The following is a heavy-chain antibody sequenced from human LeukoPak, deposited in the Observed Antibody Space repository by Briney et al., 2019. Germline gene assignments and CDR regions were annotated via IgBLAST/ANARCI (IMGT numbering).Heavy chain of an antibody. CDR2: IYYRGNT. J-gene: IGHJ4*02. V-gene: IGHV4-59*02. Sequence: SETLSLTCTVSGDSVSIYYWSWIRQPPGKGLVWSGYIYYRGNTNYNPSLKSRVTMAVDTSKNQFSLKVSSVTAADTAVYYCARAGNNWSFDYWGQGTLVTVSS. CDR3: ARAGNNWSFDY. D-gene: IGHD1-1*01. CDR1: GDSVSIYY.